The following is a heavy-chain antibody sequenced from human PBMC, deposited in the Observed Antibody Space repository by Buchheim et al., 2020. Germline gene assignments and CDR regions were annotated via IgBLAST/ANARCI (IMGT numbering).Heavy chain of an antibody. J-gene: IGHJ4*02. D-gene: IGHD3-22*01. CDR2: IIPIFGTA. V-gene: IGHV1-69*01. CDR3: ARDLDSSGSMDDY. CDR1: RATFRRPA. Sequence: QVQLVQSGAEVKKPGSSVKVSCKASRATFRRPALRRVRQAPGQGLEWMGGIIPIFGTANYAQKFQGRVTITADESTRTAYMELSSLRSEDTAVYYCARDLDSSGSMDDYWGQGTL.